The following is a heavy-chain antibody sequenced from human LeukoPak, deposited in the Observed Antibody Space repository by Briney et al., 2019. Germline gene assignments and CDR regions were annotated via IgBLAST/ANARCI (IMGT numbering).Heavy chain of an antibody. CDR2: ISYDGSNK. CDR1: GFTFSSYA. CDR3: ARDRPRESSSWYREYYYYYYMDV. Sequence: GRSLRLSCAASGFTFSSYAMHWVRQAPGKGLEWVAVISYDGSNKYYADSVKGRFTISRDNSKNTLYLQMNSLRAEDTAVYYCARDRPRESSSWYREYYYYYYMDVWGKGTTVTVSS. V-gene: IGHV3-30-3*01. D-gene: IGHD6-13*01. J-gene: IGHJ6*03.